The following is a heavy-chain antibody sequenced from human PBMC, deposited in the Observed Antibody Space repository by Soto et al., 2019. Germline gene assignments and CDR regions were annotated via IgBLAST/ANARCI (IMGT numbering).Heavy chain of an antibody. J-gene: IGHJ5*02. CDR2: ISSSSSTI. D-gene: IGHD4-17*01. CDR1: GFTFSSDS. Sequence: EVQLVESGGGLVQPWGYLRLSCAASGFTFSSDSMNWVRQAPGKGLEWVSYISSSSSTIYYADSVKDRFTISRDNAKNSLYLQMTSLRDEDTAVYYCARENYGDYLNWFDPWGQGTLVTGSS. CDR3: ARENYGDYLNWFDP. V-gene: IGHV3-48*02.